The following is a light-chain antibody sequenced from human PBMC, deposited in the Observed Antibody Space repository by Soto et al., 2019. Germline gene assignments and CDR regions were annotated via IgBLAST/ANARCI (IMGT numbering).Light chain of an antibody. CDR1: QVISSW. CDR3: HQASSFPLS. CDR2: KAS. J-gene: IGKJ4*01. V-gene: IGKV1-12*01. Sequence: DIQMTQSPSSVSASVGDTVTVSCRASQVISSWLAWYQQKPGRAPNLLLYKASTLQTGVPSRFSGSGSGTDFTLTITNLQPEDFATYYCHQASSFPLSFGGGTKVEIK.